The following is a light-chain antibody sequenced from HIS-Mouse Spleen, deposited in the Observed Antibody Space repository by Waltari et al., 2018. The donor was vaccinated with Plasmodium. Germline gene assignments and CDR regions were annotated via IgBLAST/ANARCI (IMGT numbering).Light chain of an antibody. CDR2: QDS. CDR1: QLGDKY. CDR3: QAWDSSTVV. V-gene: IGLV3-1*01. Sequence: SYELTQPPSVSVPPGQTASIPCSGDQLGDKYACWYQQKPGQSPVLVIYQDSKRPSGNPERFSGSNSGNTATLTISGTQAMDEADYYCQAWDSSTVVFGGGTKLTVL. J-gene: IGLJ2*01.